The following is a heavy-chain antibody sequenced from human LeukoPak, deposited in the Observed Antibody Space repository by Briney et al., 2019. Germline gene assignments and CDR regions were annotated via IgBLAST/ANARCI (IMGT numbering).Heavy chain of an antibody. CDR2: INTNTGNP. D-gene: IGHD1-26*01. CDR3: ARSLRGSEHDY. J-gene: IGHJ4*02. V-gene: IGHV7-4-1*02. Sequence: ASVKVSCKASGYTFTSYGISWVRQAPGQGLEWMGWINTNTGNPTHAQGFTGRFVFSLDTSVSTAYLQISSLKAEDTAVYYCARSLRGSEHDYWGQGTLVAVSS. CDR1: GYTFTSYG.